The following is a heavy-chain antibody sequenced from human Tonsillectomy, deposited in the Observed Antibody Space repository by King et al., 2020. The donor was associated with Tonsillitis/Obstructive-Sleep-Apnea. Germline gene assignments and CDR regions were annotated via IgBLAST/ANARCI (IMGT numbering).Heavy chain of an antibody. Sequence: QLVQSGAEVKKPGESLKISCKGSGYAFTTYWIGGVRQMPGKGLEWMAIIYPVNSDTRYSPSFEGQVTISVDKSISTAYLQWSSLKASDTAMYYCARKSGSSWFPNYYYMDVWGKGTTVTVSS. J-gene: IGHJ6*03. V-gene: IGHV5-51*01. D-gene: IGHD6-13*01. CDR2: IYPVNSDT. CDR3: ARKSGSSWFPNYYYMDV. CDR1: GYAFTTYW.